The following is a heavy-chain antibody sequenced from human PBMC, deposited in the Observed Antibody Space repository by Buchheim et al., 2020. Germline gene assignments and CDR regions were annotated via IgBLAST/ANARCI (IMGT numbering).Heavy chain of an antibody. V-gene: IGHV3-30*03. CDR1: GFTFSTYG. CDR3: ARPYSSSPYYYNYGMDV. CDR2: ISYDGSNE. D-gene: IGHD6-6*01. Sequence: QVQLVESGGGVVQPGRSLRLSCAASGFTFSTYGMHWVRQAPGKGLEWVALISYDGSNEYYAVSVKGRCTISRDNSKYTLYLQVNSLRAEDTAVYYCARPYSSSPYYYNYGMDVWGQGTT. J-gene: IGHJ6*02.